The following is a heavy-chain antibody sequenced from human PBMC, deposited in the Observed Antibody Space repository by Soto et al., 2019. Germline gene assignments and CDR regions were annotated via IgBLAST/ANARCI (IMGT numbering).Heavy chain of an antibody. CDR3: ARSYSGGDAYFDY. CDR1: GGSIRNGGYA. CDR2: IYQSGST. D-gene: IGHD2-21*02. V-gene: IGHV4-30-2*01. Sequence: VSGGSIRNGGYAWAWIRQPPGKGLEWVGYIYQSGSTYYNPSLKSRVTIAADRSKNQFSLNLASVTAADTAVYYCARSYSGGDAYFDYWGQGTVVTVSS. J-gene: IGHJ4*02.